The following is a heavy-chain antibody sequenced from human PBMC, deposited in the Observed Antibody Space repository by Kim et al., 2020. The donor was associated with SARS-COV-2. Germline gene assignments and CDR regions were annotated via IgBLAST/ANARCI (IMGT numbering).Heavy chain of an antibody. CDR2: IYYSGST. CDR1: GGSISSYY. J-gene: IGHJ5*02. V-gene: IGHV4-59*08. D-gene: IGHD2-2*03. CDR3: ARHSPGYCSSTSCYRWFDP. Sequence: SETLSLTCTVSGGSISSYYWSWIRQPPGKGLEWIGYIYYSGSTNYNPSLKSRVTISVDTSKNQFSLKLSSVTAADTAVYYCARHSPGYCSSTSCYRWFDPWGQGTLVTVSS.